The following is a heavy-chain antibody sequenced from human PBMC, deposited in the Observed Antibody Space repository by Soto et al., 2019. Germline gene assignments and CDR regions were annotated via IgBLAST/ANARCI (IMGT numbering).Heavy chain of an antibody. D-gene: IGHD3-10*01. V-gene: IGHV1-8*01. Sequence: ASVKVSCKASGYTFTSYDINWVRQATGQGLEWMGWMNPNSGNTGYAQKFQGRVTMTRNTSISTAYMELSSLRSEDTAVYYCATGETPSGGNYYYYYYMDVWGKGTTVTVSS. CDR2: MNPNSGNT. CDR1: GYTFTSYD. J-gene: IGHJ6*03. CDR3: ATGETPSGGNYYYYYYMDV.